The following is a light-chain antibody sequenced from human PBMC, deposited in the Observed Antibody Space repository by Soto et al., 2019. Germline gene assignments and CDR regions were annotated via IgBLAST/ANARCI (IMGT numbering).Light chain of an antibody. V-gene: IGKV1-27*01. CDR2: AAS. CDR1: QAISNY. J-gene: IGKJ4*01. CDR3: QKYDSVPLI. Sequence: DIQMTQSPSSLSASVGDRVTITCRASQAISNYLAWYQQKPGRAPKLLIYAASTLQSGVPSRFSDSRSGTDFTLSITSLQPEDVATYYCQKYDSVPLIFGGGTKVAIK.